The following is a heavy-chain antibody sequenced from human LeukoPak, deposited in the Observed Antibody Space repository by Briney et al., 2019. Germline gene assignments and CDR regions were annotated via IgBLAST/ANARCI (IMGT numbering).Heavy chain of an antibody. V-gene: IGHV4-39*01. CDR1: GGSISSSSYY. CDR3: AGYCSSTSCPEVGYYYGMDV. CDR2: IYYSGST. Sequence: SETLSLTCTVSGGSISSSSYYWGWIRQPPGKGLEWIGSIYYSGSTYYNPSLKSRVTISVDTSKNQFSLKLSSVTAADTAVYYCAGYCSSTSCPEVGYYYGMDVWGQGTTVTVSS. D-gene: IGHD2-2*01. J-gene: IGHJ6*02.